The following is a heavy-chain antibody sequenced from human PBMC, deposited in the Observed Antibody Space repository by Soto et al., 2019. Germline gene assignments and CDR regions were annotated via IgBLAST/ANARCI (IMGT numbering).Heavy chain of an antibody. CDR1: GYSFTSYW. Sequence: GESLKISCKGSGYSFTSYWIGWVRQMPGKGLEWMGIIYPGDSDTRYSPSFQGQVTISADKSISTAYLQWSSLKASDTAMYYCARHHRGLLWFGEFPGYYYYMDVWGKGTTVTVSS. V-gene: IGHV5-51*01. J-gene: IGHJ6*03. D-gene: IGHD3-10*01. CDR2: IYPGDSDT. CDR3: ARHHRGLLWFGEFPGYYYYMDV.